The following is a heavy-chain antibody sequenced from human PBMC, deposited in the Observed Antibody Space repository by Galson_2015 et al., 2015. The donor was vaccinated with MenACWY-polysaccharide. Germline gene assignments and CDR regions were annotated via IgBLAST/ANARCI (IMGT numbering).Heavy chain of an antibody. D-gene: IGHD3-22*01. CDR2: INEDGSEK. CDR3: GRPYYRLNTVFDY. J-gene: IGHJ4*01. Sequence: SLRLSCAASGFTFSIYWMTWVRQAPGKGLEWVANINEDGSEKQYVDSVKGRFTISRDNAKNSVFLQMNSLRAEDTAVYYCGRPYYRLNTVFDYWGHGTLVTVSS. V-gene: IGHV3-7*01. CDR1: GFTFSIYW.